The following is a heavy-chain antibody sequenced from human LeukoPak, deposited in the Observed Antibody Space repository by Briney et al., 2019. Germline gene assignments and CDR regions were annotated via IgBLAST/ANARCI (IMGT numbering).Heavy chain of an antibody. J-gene: IGHJ4*02. CDR1: GFTFSSYG. V-gene: IGHV3-33*01. Sequence: GRSLRLSCAASGFTFSSYGMHWVRQAPGKGLEWVAVIWYDGSNKYYADSVKGRFTISRDNSKNTLYLQMNSLRAEDTAVYYRARDPSFSSSWYYFDYWGQGTLVTVSS. CDR3: ARDPSFSSSWYYFDY. CDR2: IWYDGSNK. D-gene: IGHD6-13*01.